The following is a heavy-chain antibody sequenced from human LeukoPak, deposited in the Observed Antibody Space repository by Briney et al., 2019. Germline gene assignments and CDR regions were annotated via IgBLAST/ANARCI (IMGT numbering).Heavy chain of an antibody. D-gene: IGHD3-10*01. CDR2: ISSTSSTI. V-gene: IGHV3-48*01. CDR1: GFTFSSYS. J-gene: IGHJ4*02. CDR3: AKDMAAYYYASGNIDY. Sequence: PGGSLRLSCAASGFTFSSYSMNWVRQAPGKGLEWVSYISSTSSTIYYADSVKGRFTISRDTAKNSLYLQMNSLRAEDTALYYCAKDMAAYYYASGNIDYWGQGTLVTVSS.